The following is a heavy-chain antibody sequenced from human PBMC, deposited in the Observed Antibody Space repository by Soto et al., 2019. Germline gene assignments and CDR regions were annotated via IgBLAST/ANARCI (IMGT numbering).Heavy chain of an antibody. Sequence: ASETLSLTCTVSGGSISSGGYYWSWIRQHPGKGLEWIGYIYYSGSTYYNPSLRSRVTISVDTSKNQFSLKLSSVTAADTAVYYCARDSRDPNWFDPWGQGTLVTVSS. V-gene: IGHV4-31*03. CDR2: IYYSGST. CDR1: GGSISSGGYY. CDR3: ARDSRDPNWFDP. J-gene: IGHJ5*02.